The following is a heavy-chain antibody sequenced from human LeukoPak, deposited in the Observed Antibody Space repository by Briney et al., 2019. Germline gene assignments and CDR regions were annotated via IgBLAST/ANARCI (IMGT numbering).Heavy chain of an antibody. Sequence: SETLSLTCAVYGGSFSGYYWSWIRQPPGKGLEWIGEIDHSGSTNYNPSLKSRVTISVDTSKNQFSLKLSSVTAADTAVYYCARGDCSSTSCYTFDYWGQGTLVTVSS. CDR2: IDHSGST. V-gene: IGHV4-34*01. CDR1: GGSFSGYY. D-gene: IGHD2-2*02. J-gene: IGHJ4*02. CDR3: ARGDCSSTSCYTFDY.